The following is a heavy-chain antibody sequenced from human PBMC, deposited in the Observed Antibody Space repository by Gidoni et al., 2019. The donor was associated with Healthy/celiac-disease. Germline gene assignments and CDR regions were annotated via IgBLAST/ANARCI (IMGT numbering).Heavy chain of an antibody. J-gene: IGHJ2*01. CDR3: ARDRSSRNYYDSSGYYHDWYFDL. Sequence: QVQLVESGGGVVQPGRSLRLSCAASGFTFSSYAMHRDRKVPGKGLEWVAVISYDGSNKYYADSVNGRFTISRDNSKNTLYLQMNSLRAEDTAVYYCARDRSSRNYYDSSGYYHDWYFDLWGRGTLVTVSS. D-gene: IGHD3-22*01. CDR2: ISYDGSNK. CDR1: GFTFSSYA. V-gene: IGHV3-30-3*01.